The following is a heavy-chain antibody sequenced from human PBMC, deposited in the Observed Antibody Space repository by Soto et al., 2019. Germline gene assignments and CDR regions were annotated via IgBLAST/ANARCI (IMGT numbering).Heavy chain of an antibody. CDR3: ARGVAGSGFDL. Sequence: SQTLSLTCAISGDSVSSNTAAWNCIRSSPSRGLEWLGRTYYRSNWRHDYAVSVKSRITVNPDTSKNHFSLQLNSVTPDDTAVYYCARGVAGSGFDLWGQGTLVTV. V-gene: IGHV6-1*01. D-gene: IGHD6-19*01. CDR1: GDSVSSNTAA. CDR2: TYYRSNWRH. J-gene: IGHJ4*02.